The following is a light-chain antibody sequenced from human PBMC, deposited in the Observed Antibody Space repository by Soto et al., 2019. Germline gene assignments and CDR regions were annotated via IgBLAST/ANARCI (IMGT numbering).Light chain of an antibody. CDR3: QQYSSSRT. V-gene: IGKV3-20*01. CDR1: QSVSTY. CDR2: GAS. J-gene: IGKJ1*01. Sequence: ETVLTQSPAILSLSPGERATLSCRASQSVSTYLAWYQQKPGQAPRLLIYGASTRATAIPARFSGSGSGTEFTLTISRLEPEDFAVYYCQQYSSSRTFGQGTKVDI.